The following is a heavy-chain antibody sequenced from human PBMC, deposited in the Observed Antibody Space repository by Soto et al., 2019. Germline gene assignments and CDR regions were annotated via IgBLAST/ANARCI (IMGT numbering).Heavy chain of an antibody. CDR2: ISPSGGRT. V-gene: IGHV1-46*01. D-gene: IGHD6-13*01. CDR3: ARVGASSSWDY. J-gene: IGHJ4*02. Sequence: QVQLVQSGAEVKKPGASVKVYCKASGYTFIRYDMHWVRQAPREGLEWMGIISPSGGRTTYAQKFQGRVTMTRDTSTSTVYMELSSLRFEDTAVYYCARVGASSSWDYWGQGTLITVSS. CDR1: GYTFIRYD.